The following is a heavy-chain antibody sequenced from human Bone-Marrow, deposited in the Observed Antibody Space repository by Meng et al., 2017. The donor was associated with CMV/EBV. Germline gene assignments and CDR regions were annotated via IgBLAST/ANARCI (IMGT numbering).Heavy chain of an antibody. CDR2: ISSSSSYI. Sequence: GGSLRLSCAASGFTFSSYSMNWVRQAPGKGLEWVSSISSSSSYIYYADSVKGRFTISRDNAKNSLYLQMNSLRAEDMALYYCAKANTDYYDSSGYYLEYWGQGTLVTVSS. D-gene: IGHD3-22*01. CDR1: GFTFSSYS. V-gene: IGHV3-21*04. CDR3: AKANTDYYDSSGYYLEY. J-gene: IGHJ4*02.